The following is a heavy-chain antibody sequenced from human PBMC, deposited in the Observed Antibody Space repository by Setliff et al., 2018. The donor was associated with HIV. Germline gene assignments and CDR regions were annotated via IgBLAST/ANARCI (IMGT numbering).Heavy chain of an antibody. CDR2: INHSGNI. J-gene: IGHJ6*03. CDR1: GGAFNDYY. CDR3: ARMAAAGRGHYYYYVDV. V-gene: IGHV4-34*01. D-gene: IGHD6-13*01. Sequence: PSETLSLTCAVYGGAFNDYYWNWIRQPPGEGLQWIGEINHSGNINYNPSPRSRVTMSVDTSKNQFSLKLSSVTAADTAVYFCARMAAAGRGHYYYYVDVWGKGTTVTVSS.